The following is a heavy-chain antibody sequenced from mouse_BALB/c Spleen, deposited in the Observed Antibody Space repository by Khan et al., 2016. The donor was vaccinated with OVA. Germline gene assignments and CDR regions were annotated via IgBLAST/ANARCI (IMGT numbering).Heavy chain of an antibody. D-gene: IGHD4-1*01. CDR1: GFTFSNYG. V-gene: IGHV5-6*01. CDR3: ESHLTGSFAY. CDR2: INSDGTYT. J-gene: IGHJ3*01. Sequence: EVELVESGGDLVKPGGSLKLSCAASGFTFSNYGMSWVRQIPDKRLEWVATINSDGTYTYYPDSVTGRFTISRNNAKNTLYLEMSSLKSEDTAMYYCESHLTGSFAYWGQGTLVTVSA.